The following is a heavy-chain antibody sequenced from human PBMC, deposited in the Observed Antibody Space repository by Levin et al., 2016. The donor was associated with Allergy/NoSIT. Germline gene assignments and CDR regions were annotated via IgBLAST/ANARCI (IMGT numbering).Heavy chain of an antibody. CDR2: ISAYNGNT. CDR3: ARSSGWYSGFDY. Sequence: WVRQAPGQGLEWMGWISAYNGNTNYAQKLQGRVTMTTDTSTSTAYMELRSLRSDDTAVYYCARSSGWYSGFDYWGQGTLVTVSS. D-gene: IGHD6-19*01. J-gene: IGHJ4*02. V-gene: IGHV1-18*01.